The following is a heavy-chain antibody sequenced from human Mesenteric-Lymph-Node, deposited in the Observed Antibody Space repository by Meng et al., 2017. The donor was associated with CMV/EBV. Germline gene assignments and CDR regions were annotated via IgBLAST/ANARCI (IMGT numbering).Heavy chain of an antibody. D-gene: IGHD3-10*01. V-gene: IGHV1-8*01. Sequence: SCKASGYTFINSDINWVRQATGHGLEWMGWMNPKSGNTGYAQKLQGRVTMTRDTSIDTAYLELTSLGSDDTAVYYCARWFKGIGADYWGQGTLVTVSS. CDR1: GYTFINSD. CDR2: MNPKSGNT. CDR3: ARWFKGIGADY. J-gene: IGHJ4*02.